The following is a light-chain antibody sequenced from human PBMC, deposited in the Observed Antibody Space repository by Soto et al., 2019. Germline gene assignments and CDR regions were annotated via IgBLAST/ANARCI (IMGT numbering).Light chain of an antibody. J-gene: IGKJ1*01. CDR3: LQHKSYPRT. V-gene: IGKV1-5*03. CDR2: KAS. CDR1: QTIDSW. Sequence: DIHMTQSPSTLSSSVGDRVTITFLASQTIDSWLAWYQQRPGKPPNLLIYKASTLASGVPSRFSGSGSGTEFTLTINSLQPDDFATYYCLQHKSYPRTFGQGTKVDI.